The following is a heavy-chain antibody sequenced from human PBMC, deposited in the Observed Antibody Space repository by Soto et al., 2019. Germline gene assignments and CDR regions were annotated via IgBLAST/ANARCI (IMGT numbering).Heavy chain of an antibody. CDR3: ARDPPPPVTIFGVAKRAWFDP. D-gene: IGHD3-3*01. Sequence: EVQLVESGGGLVKPGGSLRLSCAASGFTFSSYSMNWVRQAPGKGLEWVSSISSSSSYIYYADSVKGRFTISRDNAKNSLYLQMNSLRAEDTAVYYCARDPPPPVTIFGVAKRAWFDPWGQGTLVTVSS. V-gene: IGHV3-21*01. J-gene: IGHJ5*02. CDR1: GFTFSSYS. CDR2: ISSSSSYI.